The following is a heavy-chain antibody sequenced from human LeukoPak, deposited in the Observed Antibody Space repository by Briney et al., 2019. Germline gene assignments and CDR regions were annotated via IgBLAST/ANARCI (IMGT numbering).Heavy chain of an antibody. V-gene: IGHV3-23*01. J-gene: IGHJ6*02. Sequence: GGSLRLSCAASGFTFSSYAMSWVRQAPGKGLEWVSAISGSGGSTYYADSVKGRFTNSRDNSKNTLYLQMNSLRAEDTAVYYCAATHLYCSSTSCYFGPYGMDVWGQGTTVTVSS. CDR2: ISGSGGST. D-gene: IGHD2-2*01. CDR3: AATHLYCSSTSCYFGPYGMDV. CDR1: GFTFSSYA.